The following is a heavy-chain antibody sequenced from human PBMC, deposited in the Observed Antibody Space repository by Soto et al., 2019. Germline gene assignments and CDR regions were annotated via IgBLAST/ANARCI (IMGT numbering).Heavy chain of an antibody. CDR3: ARRTPIAAASPFDY. V-gene: IGHV4-4*07. CDR2: IYTSGST. D-gene: IGHD6-13*01. CDR1: GGSISSYY. Sequence: SETLSLTCTVSGGSISSYYWSWIRQPAGKGLEWIGRIYTSGSTNYNPSLKSRVTMSVDTSKNQFSLKLSSVTAADTAVYYCARRTPIAAASPFDYWGQGTRVTVS. J-gene: IGHJ4*02.